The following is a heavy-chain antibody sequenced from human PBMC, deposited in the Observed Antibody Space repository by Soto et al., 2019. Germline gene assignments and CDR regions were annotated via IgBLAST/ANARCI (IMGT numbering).Heavy chain of an antibody. CDR3: ARLTTETDY. V-gene: IGHV4-39*01. Sequence: PSETLSLTCTVSGGSISSSSYYWGWIRQPPGKGLEWIGSIYYSGSTYYNPSLKSRVTISVDTSKNQFSLKLSSVTAADTAVYYCARLTTETDYWAQGTLVNVSS. D-gene: IGHD4-17*01. J-gene: IGHJ4*02. CDR2: IYYSGST. CDR1: GGSISSSSYY.